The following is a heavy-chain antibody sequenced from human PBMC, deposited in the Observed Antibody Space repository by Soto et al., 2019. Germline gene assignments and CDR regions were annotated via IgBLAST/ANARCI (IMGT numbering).Heavy chain of an antibody. Sequence: QVQLVQSGAEVKKPGSSVKVSCKASGGTFSSYAISWVRQAPGQGLEWMGGIIPISGTANYAQKFQGRVTITADASTSTGCRELSSLRSEDTGVYYCAGESGTMVRRRYYFDYWGQGALVTVSS. J-gene: IGHJ4*02. CDR2: IIPISGTA. V-gene: IGHV1-69*01. D-gene: IGHD3-10*01. CDR3: AGESGTMVRRRYYFDY. CDR1: GGTFSSYA.